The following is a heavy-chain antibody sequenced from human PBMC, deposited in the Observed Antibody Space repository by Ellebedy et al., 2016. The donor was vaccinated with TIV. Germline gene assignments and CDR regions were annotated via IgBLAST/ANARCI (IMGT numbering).Heavy chain of an antibody. V-gene: IGHV3-48*02. J-gene: IGHJ4*02. Sequence: GGSLRLSCAASGFTFSSYSLNWVRQAPGKGLEWLSYISSSSSTIYYADSVRGRFTISRDNAQNSLFLQMNSLRDEDTAVYYCARGPSYYYDSTGSPTDYWGQGTLVTVSS. D-gene: IGHD3-22*01. CDR2: ISSSSSTI. CDR1: GFTFSSYS. CDR3: ARGPSYYYDSTGSPTDY.